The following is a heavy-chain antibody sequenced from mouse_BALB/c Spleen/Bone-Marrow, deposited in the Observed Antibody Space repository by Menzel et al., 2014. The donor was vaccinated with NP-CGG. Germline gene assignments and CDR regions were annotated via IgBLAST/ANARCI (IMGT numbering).Heavy chain of an antibody. CDR2: IDPANGNT. CDR3: ARWEDHAVDY. V-gene: IGHV14-3*02. J-gene: IGHJ4*01. CDR1: GFNIKDTY. Sequence: VQLQQSGVELVKPGASVKLSCTASGFNIKDTYMHWVKQRPEQGLEWIGRIDPANGNTKYDPKLQGGATITADTSSNTAYLQLSSLTSEDTAFYYRARWEDHAVDYWAHGSSVTVSS. D-gene: IGHD4-1*01.